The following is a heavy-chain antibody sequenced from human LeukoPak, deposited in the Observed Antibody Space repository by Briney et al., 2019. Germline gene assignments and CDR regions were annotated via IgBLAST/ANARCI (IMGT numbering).Heavy chain of an antibody. CDR3: ARDYGDF. Sequence: GGSLRLSCEPSGFTFSNSWMSWVRQAPGKGLEWVANINQHGNETYYVDSVKGRFTISRDNAKNSLYLQMDRLRAEDAALYHCARDYGDFWGQGTLVTVSS. V-gene: IGHV3-7*01. CDR1: GFTFSNSW. J-gene: IGHJ4*02. CDR2: INQHGNET. D-gene: IGHD3-10*01.